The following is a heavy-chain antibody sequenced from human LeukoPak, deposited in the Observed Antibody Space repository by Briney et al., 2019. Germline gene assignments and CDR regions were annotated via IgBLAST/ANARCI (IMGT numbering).Heavy chain of an antibody. CDR3: ARDSSSWYDLDY. D-gene: IGHD6-13*01. J-gene: IGHJ4*02. CDR1: GGSISSSSYY. CDR2: IYYSGST. V-gene: IGHV4-39*07. Sequence: NSSETLSLTCTVSGGSISSSSYYWGWIRQPPGKGLEWIGSIYYSGSTYYNPSLKSRVTISVDTSKNQFSLKLSSVTAADTAVYYCARDSSSWYDLDYWGQGTLVTVSS.